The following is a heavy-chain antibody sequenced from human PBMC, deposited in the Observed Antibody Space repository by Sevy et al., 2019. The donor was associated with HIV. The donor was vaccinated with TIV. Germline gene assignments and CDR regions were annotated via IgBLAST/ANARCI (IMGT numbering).Heavy chain of an antibody. V-gene: IGHV3-74*01. Sequence: GGSLRLSCVASGFTFDSYWMHWVRQAPGKGLVWVSRINSDGSSTPYADSVKGRFTISRDNAKNTLYLQLNRLGAEDTDVYYWTRGDPIVPPAGYYYHMDVWGKGTTVTVSS. CDR1: GFTFDSYW. D-gene: IGHD2-21*01. CDR3: TRGDPIVPPAGYYYHMDV. CDR2: INSDGSST. J-gene: IGHJ6*03.